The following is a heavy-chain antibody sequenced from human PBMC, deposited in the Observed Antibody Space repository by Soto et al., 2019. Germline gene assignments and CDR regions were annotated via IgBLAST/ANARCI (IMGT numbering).Heavy chain of an antibody. J-gene: IGHJ3*02. D-gene: IGHD6-19*01. Sequence: EVELVESGGGLVQPGGSLRVSCATSGFSFKNYWMSWVRQAAGKGLEWVANIKEDGSERYYIDSVKGRFTISRDNAKSSLYLQMDSLRVEDTAVYYCARPLGWRDGFDIWGQGTMVTVSS. CDR3: ARPLGWRDGFDI. V-gene: IGHV3-7*01. CDR1: GFSFKNYW. CDR2: IKEDGSER.